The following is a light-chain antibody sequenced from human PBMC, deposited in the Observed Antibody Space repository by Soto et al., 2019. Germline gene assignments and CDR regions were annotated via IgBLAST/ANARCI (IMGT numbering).Light chain of an antibody. CDR1: SSNIGKNA. J-gene: IGLJ3*02. CDR3: ATWDDSLNALV. CDR2: YDD. V-gene: IGLV1-36*01. Sequence: QSVLTQSPSVSEAPRQWVTISCSGSSSNIGKNAVSWYQQLPGKAPKLLVYYDDLLPSGVSDRFSGSKSGTSASLAISGLQSEDEADYYCATWDDSLNALVFGGGTKLTVL.